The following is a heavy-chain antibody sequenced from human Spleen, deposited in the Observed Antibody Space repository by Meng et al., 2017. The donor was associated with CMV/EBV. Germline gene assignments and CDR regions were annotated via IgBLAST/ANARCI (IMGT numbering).Heavy chain of an antibody. CDR1: GFTFSSYA. CDR2: IYSGDGST. D-gene: IGHD6-19*01. V-gene: IGHV3-23*03. CDR3: TRDAGNGWYSDS. J-gene: IGHJ4*02. Sequence: GGSLRLSCVASGFTFSSYAMSWVRQAPGKGLEWVSIIYSGDGSTYYADSVKGRFTLSRENSKNTLYLQMTGLRGEDTALYYCTRDAGNGWYSDSWGQGTLVTVS.